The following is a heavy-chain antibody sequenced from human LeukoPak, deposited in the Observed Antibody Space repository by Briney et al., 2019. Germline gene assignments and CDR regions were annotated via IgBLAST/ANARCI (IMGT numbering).Heavy chain of an antibody. Sequence: GASVKVSCKASGGTFSSYAISWVRQAPGQGLEWMGGIIPIFGTANYAQKFQGRVTITTDESTSTAYMELSSLRSEDTAVYYCASSEKDEVLRFLEWSPGFDYWGQGTLVTVSS. V-gene: IGHV1-69*05. J-gene: IGHJ4*02. CDR1: GGTFSSYA. CDR2: IIPIFGTA. CDR3: ASSEKDEVLRFLEWSPGFDY. D-gene: IGHD3-3*01.